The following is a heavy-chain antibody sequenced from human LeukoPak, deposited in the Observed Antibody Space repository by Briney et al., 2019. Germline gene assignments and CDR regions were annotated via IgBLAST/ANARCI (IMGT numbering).Heavy chain of an antibody. CDR1: GFTFTHAW. V-gene: IGHV3-15*01. J-gene: IGHJ4*02. CDR2: IKSKADGETT. D-gene: IGHD3-10*01. Sequence: GGSLRLSCAASGFTFTHAWMTWVRQAPGEGLEWVGRIKSKADGETTDYAAPVKGRFFMSRDDSKATLYLQMNYLETEDTAVYYCTTDLGITMIRGVIVSWGQGTLVTVSS. CDR3: TTDLGITMIRGVIVS.